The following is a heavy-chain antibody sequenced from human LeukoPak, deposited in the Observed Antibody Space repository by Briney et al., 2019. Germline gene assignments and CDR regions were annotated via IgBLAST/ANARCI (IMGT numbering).Heavy chain of an antibody. CDR1: GFTFNNYA. CDR3: AKGPRGVAASGRGYYYYYYMDV. D-gene: IGHD2-15*01. CDR2: VNGLGGTT. Sequence: GGSLRLSCAASGFTFNNYAMSWVRQAPGKGLEWVSRVNGLGGTTYYADSVKGRFTISRDNYKDTLYMQMNRLRADDTAVYYCAKGPRGVAASGRGYYYYYYMDVWGRGTTVILSS. J-gene: IGHJ6*03. V-gene: IGHV3-23*01.